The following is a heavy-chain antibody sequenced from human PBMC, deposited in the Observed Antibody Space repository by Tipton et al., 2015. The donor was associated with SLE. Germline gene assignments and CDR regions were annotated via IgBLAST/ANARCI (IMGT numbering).Heavy chain of an antibody. Sequence: TLSLTCTVSGGSISSHYWSWIRQPPGKGLEWIGYIYYSGSTNYNPPLKSRVTISVDTSKNQFSLKLSSVTAADTAVYYCARLGIVATIYYYYYYYGMDVWGQGTTVTVSS. J-gene: IGHJ6*02. D-gene: IGHD5-12*01. CDR2: IYYSGST. V-gene: IGHV4-59*11. CDR3: ARLGIVATIYYYYYYYGMDV. CDR1: GGSISSHY.